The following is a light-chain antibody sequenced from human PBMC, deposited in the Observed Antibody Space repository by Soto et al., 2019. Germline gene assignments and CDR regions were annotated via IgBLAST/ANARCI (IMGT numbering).Light chain of an antibody. V-gene: IGKV3-15*01. CDR3: QQYNNWPWT. CDR2: GAS. Sequence: EIVLTQSPAALYLSPGERATLSCRASQSVSSNLAWHQQKPGQAPRLLIYGASTRATGIPDRFSGNGSGTEFTLTIGSLQSEDFAVYYCQQYNNWPWTFGQGTKVEIK. CDR1: QSVSSN. J-gene: IGKJ1*01.